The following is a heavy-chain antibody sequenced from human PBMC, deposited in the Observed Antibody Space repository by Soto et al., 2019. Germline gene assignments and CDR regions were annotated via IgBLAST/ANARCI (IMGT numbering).Heavy chain of an antibody. D-gene: IGHD4-17*01. V-gene: IGHV1-18*01. CDR1: GYTFTSYG. CDR2: ISAYNGNT. CDR3: AREVLRYGDYPRYTAS. Sequence: QVQLVQSGAEVKKPGASVKVSCKASGYTFTSYGISWVRQAPGQGLEWMGWISAYNGNTNYAQKLQGRVTMTTDTSTSTAYMGVRSLRSDDTAGYYCAREVLRYGDYPRYTASWGQGTLVTVSS. J-gene: IGHJ5*02.